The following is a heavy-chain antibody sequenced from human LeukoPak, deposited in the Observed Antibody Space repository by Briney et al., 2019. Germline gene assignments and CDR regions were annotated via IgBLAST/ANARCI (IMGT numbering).Heavy chain of an antibody. Sequence: GGCLRLSCAASGFTFSSSAMTWVRQAPGKGLDWVSSISSTSTTYYADSVKGRFTISRDNSKNMLYLQMNSLRAEDTAVYYCARVGGSYPFDYWGQGTLVTVSS. CDR2: ISSTSTT. CDR3: ARVGGSYPFDY. J-gene: IGHJ4*02. CDR1: GFTFSSSA. V-gene: IGHV3-23*01. D-gene: IGHD1-26*01.